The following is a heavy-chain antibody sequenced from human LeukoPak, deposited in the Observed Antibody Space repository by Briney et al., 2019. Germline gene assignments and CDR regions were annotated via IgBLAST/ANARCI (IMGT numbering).Heavy chain of an antibody. V-gene: IGHV3-7*01. CDR2: IKQDGSEK. CDR3: ARDLAGPPQEAFDI. CDR1: GFTFSSYW. J-gene: IGHJ3*02. Sequence: GGSLRLSCAASGFTFSSYWMSWVRQAPGKGLEWVANIKQDGSEKHYVDSVTGRFTISRDNTKNSLYLQMNSLRADDTAVYYCARDLAGPPQEAFDIWGQGTMVTVSS.